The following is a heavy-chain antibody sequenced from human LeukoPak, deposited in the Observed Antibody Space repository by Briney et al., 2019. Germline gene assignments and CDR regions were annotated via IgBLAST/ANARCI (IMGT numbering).Heavy chain of an antibody. V-gene: IGHV3-7*01. CDR2: IKQDGSEK. J-gene: IGHJ3*02. Sequence: PGGSLRLSCAASGFTFSSYWMSWVRQAPGKGLEWVANIKQDGSEKYYVDSVKGRFTISRDSAKNSLYLQMNSLRAEDTAVYYCARKYSRRAFDIWGQGTMVTVSS. CDR3: ARKYSRRAFDI. CDR1: GFTFSSYW. D-gene: IGHD6-6*01.